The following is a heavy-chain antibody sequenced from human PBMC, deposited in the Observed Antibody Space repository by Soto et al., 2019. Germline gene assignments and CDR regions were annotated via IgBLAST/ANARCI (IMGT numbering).Heavy chain of an antibody. J-gene: IGHJ4*02. CDR2: ISVSGGST. CDR1: GFTFSSSV. V-gene: IGHV3-23*01. CDR3: TSLGQFDY. Sequence: GGSLRLSCAASGFTFSSSVMNWVRQAPGKGLEWVSSISVSGGSTFYAGSVKGGFTLSRDNSRNTLFLQMNSLRVDDTAVYYCTSLGQFDYWGQGALVTVSS. D-gene: IGHD7-27*01.